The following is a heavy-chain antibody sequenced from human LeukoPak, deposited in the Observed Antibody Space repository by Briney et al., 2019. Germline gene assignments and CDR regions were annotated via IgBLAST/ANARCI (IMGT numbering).Heavy chain of an antibody. Sequence: PGGSLRLSCAASGFTFSSYSMNWVRQAPGKGLEWVSSISSSSSYIYYADSVKGRFTISRDNAKNSLYLQMNSLRAEDTAVYYCARGILTGYYGYYFDYWGQGTLVTVSS. J-gene: IGHJ4*02. CDR3: ARGILTGYYGYYFDY. V-gene: IGHV3-21*01. CDR1: GFTFSSYS. CDR2: ISSSSSYI. D-gene: IGHD3-9*01.